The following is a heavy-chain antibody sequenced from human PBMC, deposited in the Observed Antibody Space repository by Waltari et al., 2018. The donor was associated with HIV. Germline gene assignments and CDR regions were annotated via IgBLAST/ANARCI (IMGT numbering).Heavy chain of an antibody. CDR1: GGSISRGCYY. J-gene: IGHJ5*02. CDR2: IYIRGRT. D-gene: IGHD2-2*01. Sequence: QVQLQESRPGLVTPSKTLYLTFTVLGGSISRGCYYCRLIRQPAGQGLEWIVRIYIRGRTNYNPALKSRVTISGDTSKNHFSLKLSSVTAADTAVYYCARGGPAATDWFDPWGQGTLVTVSS. V-gene: IGHV4-61*02. CDR3: ARGGPAATDWFDP.